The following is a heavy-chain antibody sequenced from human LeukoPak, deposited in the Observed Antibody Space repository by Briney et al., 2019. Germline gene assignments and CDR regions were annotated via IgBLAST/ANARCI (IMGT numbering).Heavy chain of an antibody. V-gene: IGHV4-4*07. CDR1: GGSISSYY. J-gene: IGHJ4*02. Sequence: SETLSLTCTVSGGSISSYYWSWIRQPAGKGLVWIGRIYTSGSTNYNASLKSRVSMSVDTSKNQFSLKLSSVTAADTAVFYCARENSGSYREFDYWGQGTLVTVSS. CDR2: IYTSGST. CDR3: ARENSGSYREFDY. D-gene: IGHD1-26*01.